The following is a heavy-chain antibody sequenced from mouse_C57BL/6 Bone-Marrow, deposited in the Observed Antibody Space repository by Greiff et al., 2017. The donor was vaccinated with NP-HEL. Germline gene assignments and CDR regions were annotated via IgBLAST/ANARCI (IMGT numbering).Heavy chain of an antibody. CDR1: GFTFNTYA. V-gene: IGHV10-3*01. CDR2: IRSKSSNYAT. Sequence: EVNLVESGGGLVQPKGSLKLSCAASGFTFNTYAMHWVRQAPGKGLEWVARIRSKSSNYATYYADSVKDRFTISRDDSQSMLYLQMNNLKTEDTAMYYCVREGRVGRYWYFDVWGTGTTVTVSS. CDR3: VREGRVGRYWYFDV. D-gene: IGHD4-1*01. J-gene: IGHJ1*03.